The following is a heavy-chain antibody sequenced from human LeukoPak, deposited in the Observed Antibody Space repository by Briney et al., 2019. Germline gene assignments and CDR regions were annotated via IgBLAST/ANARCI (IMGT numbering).Heavy chain of an antibody. V-gene: IGHV4-39*07. CDR3: ARRRYDASGYYPSRGRYFDY. CDR1: GGSISSSSYY. J-gene: IGHJ4*02. CDR2: MYYSGRT. Sequence: SETLSLTCTVSGGSISSSSYYWGWIRQPPGKGLEWIGSMYYSGRTYYNPSLKSRVTISVDTSKNQFSLELTSVTAADTAVYYCARRRYDASGYYPSRGRYFDYWGQGTLVTVSS. D-gene: IGHD3-22*01.